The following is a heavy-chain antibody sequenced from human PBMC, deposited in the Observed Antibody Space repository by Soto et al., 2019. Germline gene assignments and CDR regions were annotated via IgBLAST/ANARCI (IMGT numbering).Heavy chain of an antibody. CDR2: IYPSDSDT. Sequence: GESLKISCKGSGYNFAGYWIAWVRQMPGKGLELMGIIYPSDSDTRYRPSFQGQVTISADKSISSAYLQWSSLRASDTAMYYCARGGVSTRTFDYWGQRTPVTVSS. J-gene: IGHJ4*02. CDR3: ARGGVSTRTFDY. D-gene: IGHD3-3*01. CDR1: GYNFAGYW. V-gene: IGHV5-51*01.